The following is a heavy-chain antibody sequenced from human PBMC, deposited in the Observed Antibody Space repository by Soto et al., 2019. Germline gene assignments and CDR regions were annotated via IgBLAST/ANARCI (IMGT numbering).Heavy chain of an antibody. D-gene: IGHD6-25*01. CDR1: GGSISSVGHY. CDR3: VRESGGYDSSTRYGLDV. V-gene: IGHV4-31*03. J-gene: IGHJ6*02. Sequence: NPSETLSLTCSVSGGSISSVGHYWTWIRQQPGKGLERIGYIYYSGSTDYNPSLKSRVTISVDRSKNQFSLNLSSVTAADTAIYYCVRESGGYDSSTRYGLDVWGQGTTVTVSS. CDR2: IYYSGST.